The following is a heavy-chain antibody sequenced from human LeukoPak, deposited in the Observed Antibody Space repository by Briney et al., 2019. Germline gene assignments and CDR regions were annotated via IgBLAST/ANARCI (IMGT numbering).Heavy chain of an antibody. Sequence: ASVKVSCKASGYTFTSYGISWVRQAPGQGLEWMGWISAYNGNTNYAQKFQGRVTITRNTSISTAYMELSSLRSEDTAVYYCARGESLLWFGELSKYYFDYWGQGTLVTVSS. D-gene: IGHD3-10*01. J-gene: IGHJ4*02. CDR1: GYTFTSYG. CDR3: ARGESLLWFGELSKYYFDY. V-gene: IGHV1-18*01. CDR2: ISAYNGNT.